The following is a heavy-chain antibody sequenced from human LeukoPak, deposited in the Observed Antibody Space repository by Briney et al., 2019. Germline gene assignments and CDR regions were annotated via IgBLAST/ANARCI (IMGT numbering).Heavy chain of an antibody. CDR1: GGSISSSSYY. D-gene: IGHD3-3*01. CDR2: IYYSGST. CDR3: ARGLVYSRFDP. J-gene: IGHJ5*02. Sequence: SETLSLACTVSGGSISSSSYYWGWIRQHPGKGLEWIGYIYYSGSTYYNPSLKSRVTISVDTSKNQLSLKLSSVTAADTAVYYCARGLVYSRFDPWGQGTLVTVSA. V-gene: IGHV4-31*03.